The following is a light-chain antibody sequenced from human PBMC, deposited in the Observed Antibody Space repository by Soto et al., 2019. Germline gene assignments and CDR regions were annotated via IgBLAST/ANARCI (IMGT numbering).Light chain of an antibody. J-gene: IGKJ1*01. CDR3: KHYNSYSEA. V-gene: IGKV1-5*03. CDR1: QSISSY. Sequence: DIQMTQSPSSLSASVGDRVTITCRASQSISSYLNWYQQKPGKAPKLLIYKASTLKSGVQSRFSGSGSGTEFTLTIRSLQPDDFATYYCKHYNSYSEAFGQGTKVDIK. CDR2: KAS.